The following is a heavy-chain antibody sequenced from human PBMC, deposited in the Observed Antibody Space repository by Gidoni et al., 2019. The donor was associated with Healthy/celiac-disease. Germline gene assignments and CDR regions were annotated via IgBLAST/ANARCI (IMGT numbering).Heavy chain of an antibody. CDR2: IYSGGST. Sequence: EVQLVESGGGLVQPGGSLRLSCAASGFTVSSNYMSWVRQAPGKGLEWVSVIYSGGSTYYADSVKGRFTISRDNSKNTLYLQMNSLRAEDTAVYYCARESIAAAGNWFDPWGQGTLVTVSS. V-gene: IGHV3-66*02. CDR1: GFTVSSNY. CDR3: ARESIAAAGNWFDP. J-gene: IGHJ5*02. D-gene: IGHD6-13*01.